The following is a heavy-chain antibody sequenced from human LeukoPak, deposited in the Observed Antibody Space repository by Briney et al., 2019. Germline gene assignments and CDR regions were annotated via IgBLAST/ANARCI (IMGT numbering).Heavy chain of an antibody. V-gene: IGHV3-53*01. D-gene: IGHD6-13*01. CDR2: IYSGGST. Sequence: GGSLRLSCAASGFTVSSNYMSWVRQAPGKGLEWVSVIYSGGSTFYADSVKDRFTISRDNSKNTLYLQMNSLRAEDTAVYYCARGGESFLGIAAAGRFDYWGQGTLVTVSS. J-gene: IGHJ4*02. CDR3: ARGGESFLGIAAAGRFDY. CDR1: GFTVSSNY.